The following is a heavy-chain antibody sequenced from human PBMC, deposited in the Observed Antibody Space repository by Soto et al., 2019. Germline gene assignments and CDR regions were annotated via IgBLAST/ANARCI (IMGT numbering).Heavy chain of an antibody. J-gene: IGHJ4*02. V-gene: IGHV1-69*01. D-gene: IGHD3-22*01. CDR3: ARDLATTYYYDSRGTPPGY. CDR2: IIPIFGTA. CDR1: GGTFSSYA. Sequence: QVQLVQSGAEVKKPGSSVKVSCKASGGTFSSYAISWVRQAPGQGLEWMGGIIPIFGTANYAQKFQGRVTITADESTITAYMELSSLRSEDTAVYYCARDLATTYYYDSRGTPPGYWGQGTLVTVSS.